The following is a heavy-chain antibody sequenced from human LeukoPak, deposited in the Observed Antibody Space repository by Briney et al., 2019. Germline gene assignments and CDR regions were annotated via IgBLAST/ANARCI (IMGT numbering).Heavy chain of an antibody. J-gene: IGHJ3*02. Sequence: SETLSLTCTVSGGSISSSSYYWSWIRQPPGKGLEWIGEINHSGSTNYNPSLKSRVTISVDTSKNQFSLKLSSVTAADTAVYYCARSYSRLNDAFDIWGQGTMVTVSS. D-gene: IGHD6-13*01. CDR2: INHSGST. CDR3: ARSYSRLNDAFDI. V-gene: IGHV4-39*07. CDR1: GGSISSSSYY.